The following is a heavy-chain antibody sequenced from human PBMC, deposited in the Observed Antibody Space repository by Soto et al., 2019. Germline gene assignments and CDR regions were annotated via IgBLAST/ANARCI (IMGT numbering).Heavy chain of an antibody. D-gene: IGHD6-19*01. Sequence: QVQLQESGPGLVKPSETLSLTCTVSGGSISSYYWSWIRQPPGKGLEWMGYIYYSGSTNYNPSLKSRVTISVDTSKNQFSLKLSSVTAADTAVYYCAREFVGIAVDGTGRGFDPWGQGTLVTVSS. V-gene: IGHV4-59*01. CDR3: AREFVGIAVDGTGRGFDP. CDR1: GGSISSYY. CDR2: IYYSGST. J-gene: IGHJ5*02.